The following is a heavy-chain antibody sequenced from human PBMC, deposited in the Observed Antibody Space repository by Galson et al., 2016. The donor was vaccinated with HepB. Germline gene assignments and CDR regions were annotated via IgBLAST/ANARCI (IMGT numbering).Heavy chain of an antibody. D-gene: IGHD6-13*01. Sequence: SETLSLTCTVSGDSVSSRGFYWNWIRQPPGKGLEYVATVGFRGITYYNPSLKSRVNVSGDRSKNQFSLRLNSVTAADTAVYYCARGVGSSWYGEYYFDNWGQGTLVTSSS. CDR2: VGFRGIT. CDR3: ARGVGSSWYGEYYFDN. J-gene: IGHJ4*02. CDR1: GDSVSSRGFY. V-gene: IGHV4-39*07.